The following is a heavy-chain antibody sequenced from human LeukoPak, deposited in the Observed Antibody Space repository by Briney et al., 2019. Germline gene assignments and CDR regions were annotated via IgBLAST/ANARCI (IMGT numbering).Heavy chain of an antibody. CDR2: ISWDGGST. D-gene: IGHD5-18*01. V-gene: IGHV3-43*01. Sequence: GGSLRLSCAASGFTFDDYTMHWVRQAPGKGLEWVSLISWDGGSTYYADSVKGRFTISRDNSKNSLYLQMNSLRTEDTALYYCAKDGRGRGYSYGYAPVGDWGQGTLVTVSS. CDR3: AKDGRGRGYSYGYAPVGD. CDR1: GFTFDDYT. J-gene: IGHJ4*02.